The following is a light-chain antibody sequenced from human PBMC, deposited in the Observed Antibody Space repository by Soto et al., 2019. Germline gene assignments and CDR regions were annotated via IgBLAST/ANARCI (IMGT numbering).Light chain of an antibody. V-gene: IGKV1-5*01. CDR3: QQYHTDWT. CDR2: DAS. Sequence: DIQITQSPSSVSASVGDRVTITCRASQGISSWLAWYQQKPGKAPKLLIYDASNLESGVPSRFSGSGSGTEFTLTISSLQVDDYATFYCQQYHTDWTFGQGTKVDIK. CDR1: QGISSW. J-gene: IGKJ1*01.